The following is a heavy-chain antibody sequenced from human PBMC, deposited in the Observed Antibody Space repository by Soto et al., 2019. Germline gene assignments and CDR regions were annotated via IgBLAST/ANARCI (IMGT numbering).Heavy chain of an antibody. CDR2: IYYSGNT. J-gene: IGHJ4*02. D-gene: IGHD3-3*01. Sequence: SETLSLTCTVSGGSISSGGYYWRWIRQHPGKGLQWIGYIYYSGNTYYTPSLKSGVTISVDTSKNQFSLKLSSVTAADTAVYYCARVSGRYYDFWSGYLIADYWGQGTLVTVSS. CDR3: ARVSGRYYDFWSGYLIADY. CDR1: GGSISSGGYY. V-gene: IGHV4-31*03.